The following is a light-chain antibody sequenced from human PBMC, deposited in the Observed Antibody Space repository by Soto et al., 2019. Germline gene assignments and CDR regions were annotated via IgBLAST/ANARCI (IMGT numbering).Light chain of an antibody. J-gene: IGLJ1*01. V-gene: IGLV2-8*01. CDR2: EVS. CDR1: SSDVGGYNY. Sequence: QSALTQSPSASGSPGQSVTISCTGTSSDVGGYNYVSWYQQHPGKAPKLMIYEVSKRPSGVPDRFSGSKSGNTASLTVSGLQAEDEADYYCSSYAGRNNFVFGTGTKLTVL. CDR3: SSYAGRNNFV.